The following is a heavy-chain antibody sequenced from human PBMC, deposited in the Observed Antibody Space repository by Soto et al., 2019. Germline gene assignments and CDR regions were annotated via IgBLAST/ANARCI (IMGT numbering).Heavy chain of an antibody. Sequence: EVQLLESGGGLVQPGGSLRLSCAASGFTFSSYAMSWVRQAPGKGLEWVSAISGSGGSTYYADSVKGRFTISRDNSKNTLYLQMNSLRTEDTAVYDCASTHGARGGSCHRYWGQGTLVTVSS. J-gene: IGHJ4*02. CDR3: ASTHGARGGSCHRY. V-gene: IGHV3-23*01. CDR1: GFTFSSYA. D-gene: IGHD2-15*01. CDR2: ISGSGGST.